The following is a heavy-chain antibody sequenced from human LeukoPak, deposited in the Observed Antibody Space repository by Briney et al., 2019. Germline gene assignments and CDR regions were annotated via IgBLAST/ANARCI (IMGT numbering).Heavy chain of an antibody. J-gene: IGHJ4*02. Sequence: ASVKVSCKVSGYTFTDYYMYWVQQAPGKGLEWMGLVDPEDGETIYAEKFQGRVTITADTSTDTAYMELSSLRSEDTAVYYCATGESYTTSFDYWGQGTLVTVSS. V-gene: IGHV1-69-2*01. D-gene: IGHD1-1*01. CDR2: VDPEDGET. CDR1: GYTFTDYY. CDR3: ATGESYTTSFDY.